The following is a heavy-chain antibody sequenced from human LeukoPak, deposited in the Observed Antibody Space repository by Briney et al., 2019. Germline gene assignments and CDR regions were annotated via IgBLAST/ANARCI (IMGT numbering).Heavy chain of an antibody. CDR3: ARDLGSSWYEVGYYFDY. J-gene: IGHJ4*02. D-gene: IGHD6-13*01. V-gene: IGHV1-46*01. CDR1: GYTFTSYY. CDR2: INPSGGST. Sequence: GASVKASCKASGYTFTSYYMHWVRQAPGQGLEWMGIINPSGGSTSYAQKFQGRVTMTRDTSTSTVYMELSSLRSEDTAVYYCARDLGSSWYEVGYYFDYWGQGTLVTVSS.